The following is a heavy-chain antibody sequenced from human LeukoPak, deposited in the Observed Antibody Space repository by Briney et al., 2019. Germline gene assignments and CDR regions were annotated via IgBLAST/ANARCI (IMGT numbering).Heavy chain of an antibody. D-gene: IGHD5-12*01. J-gene: IGHJ4*02. Sequence: GGSLRLSCTASGFIFDDYTMHWVRQAPGKGLEWVSLINGDGGSTYYADSVKGRFTISRDNSKNSLYLQMNSLRTEDTALYYCAKAAPYSGYDTFFDYWGQGSLVTVSS. CDR2: INGDGGST. CDR3: AKAAPYSGYDTFFDY. V-gene: IGHV3-43*01. CDR1: GFIFDDYT.